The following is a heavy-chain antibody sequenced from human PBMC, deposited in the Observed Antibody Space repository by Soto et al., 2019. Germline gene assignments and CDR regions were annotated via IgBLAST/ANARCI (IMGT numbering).Heavy chain of an antibody. CDR2: MNPNSGNT. D-gene: IGHD3-10*01. J-gene: IGHJ3*02. CDR1: GYTFTSYD. V-gene: IGHV1-8*01. Sequence: ASVKVSCKASGYTFTSYDTNWVRQATGQGLEWMGWMNPNSGNTGYAQKFQGRVTMTRNTSISTAYMELSSLRSEDTAVYYCVSDIWFGADAFDIWGQGTMVTVSS. CDR3: VSDIWFGADAFDI.